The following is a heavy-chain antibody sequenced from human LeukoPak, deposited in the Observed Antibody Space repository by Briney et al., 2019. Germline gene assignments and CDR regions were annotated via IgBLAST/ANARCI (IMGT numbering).Heavy chain of an antibody. Sequence: SETLSLTCAVSGGSISSSNWWSWVRQPPGKGLEWIGSIYYSGSTYYNPSLKSRVTISVDTSKNQFSLKLSSVAAADTAVYYCASFPRIAARQDYYYYMDVWGKGTTVTVSS. J-gene: IGHJ6*03. V-gene: IGHV4-39*01. CDR3: ASFPRIAARQDYYYYMDV. CDR2: IYYSGST. D-gene: IGHD6-6*01. CDR1: GGSISSSNW.